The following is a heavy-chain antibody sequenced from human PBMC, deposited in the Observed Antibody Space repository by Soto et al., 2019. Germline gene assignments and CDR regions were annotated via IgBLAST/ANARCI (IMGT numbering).Heavy chain of an antibody. V-gene: IGHV4-39*01. Sequence: SETLSLTCTVSGGSISSSSYYWGWIRQPPGKGLEWIGSIYYSGSTYYNPSLKSRVTISVDTSKNQFSLKLSSVTAADTAVYYCARVLYDILTKYYFDYWGQGTLVTVPS. CDR3: ARVLYDILTKYYFDY. J-gene: IGHJ4*02. CDR1: GGSISSSSYY. D-gene: IGHD3-9*01. CDR2: IYYSGST.